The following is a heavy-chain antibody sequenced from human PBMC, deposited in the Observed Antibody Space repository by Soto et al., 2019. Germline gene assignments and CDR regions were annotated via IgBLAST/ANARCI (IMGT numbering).Heavy chain of an antibody. CDR3: ARGGVSTRTFGY. V-gene: IGHV5-51*01. Sequence: XQSLTVYFQGGGYSFSGYWIACVRRMPGKGLELMGIIYPSDSHTRYRPCFQGQVTISADKSISSAYLQWSSLRASDTAMYYCARGGVSTRTFGYWGQGTPATVSS. J-gene: IGHJ4*02. D-gene: IGHD3-3*01. CDR2: IYPSDSHT. CDR1: GYSFSGYW.